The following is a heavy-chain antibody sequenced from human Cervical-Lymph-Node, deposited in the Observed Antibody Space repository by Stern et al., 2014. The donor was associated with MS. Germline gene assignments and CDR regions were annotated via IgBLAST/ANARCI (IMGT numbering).Heavy chain of an antibody. V-gene: IGHV3-30*18. Sequence: VQLVESGGGVVQPGRSLRLSCAASGFTFSSYGMHWVRQAPGKGLEWVAVISYDGSNKYYADSVKGRFTISRDNSKNTLYLQMNSLRAEDTAVYYCAKARRWLQLYYFDYWGQGTLVTVSS. CDR1: GFTFSSYG. J-gene: IGHJ4*02. D-gene: IGHD5-24*01. CDR2: ISYDGSNK. CDR3: AKARRWLQLYYFDY.